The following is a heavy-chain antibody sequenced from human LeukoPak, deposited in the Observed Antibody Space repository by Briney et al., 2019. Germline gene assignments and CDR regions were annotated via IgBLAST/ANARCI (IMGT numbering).Heavy chain of an antibody. V-gene: IGHV3-23*01. CDR2: ISDSGGNT. D-gene: IGHD2-15*01. Sequence: PGGSLRLSCAASGFTFSSYAMSWVRQAPGKWLEWVSAISDSGGNTYYADSVKGRFTISRDNSKNTLYLQMSSQRAEDTAVYYCAKDVRGYCSGGRCYGWFDPWGQGTLVTVSS. CDR1: GFTFSSYA. CDR3: AKDVRGYCSGGRCYGWFDP. J-gene: IGHJ5*02.